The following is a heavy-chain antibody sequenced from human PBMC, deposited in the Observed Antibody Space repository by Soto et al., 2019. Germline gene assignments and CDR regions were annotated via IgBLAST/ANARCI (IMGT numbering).Heavy chain of an antibody. CDR3: ARGRGDGYNQHWYFDL. Sequence: QVHLQQWGAGLLKPSETLSLTCAVYGGSFSGYYWSWIRQPPGKGLEWIGEINHSGSTNYNPPLKGRVSISVGTSKNQFSLKLSSVTAADTAVYYCARGRGDGYNQHWYFDLWGRGTLVTVSS. D-gene: IGHD3-10*01. V-gene: IGHV4-34*01. J-gene: IGHJ2*01. CDR1: GGSFSGYY. CDR2: INHSGST.